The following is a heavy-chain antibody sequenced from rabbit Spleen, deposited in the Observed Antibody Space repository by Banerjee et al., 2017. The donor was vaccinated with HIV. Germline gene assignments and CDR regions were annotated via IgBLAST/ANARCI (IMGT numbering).Heavy chain of an antibody. Sequence: QEQLVESGGGLVQPEGSLTLTCTASGFSFSSGYYMCWVRQAPGKGLEWIGCIYTGSSGSTYYASWAKGRFTITRSTSLNTVTLQLNSLTAADTATYFCARGSNWISGLGLWGPGTLVTVS. D-gene: IGHD1-1*01. CDR2: IYTGSSGST. CDR3: ARGSNWISGLGL. V-gene: IGHV1S45*01. CDR1: GFSFSSGYY. J-gene: IGHJ4*01.